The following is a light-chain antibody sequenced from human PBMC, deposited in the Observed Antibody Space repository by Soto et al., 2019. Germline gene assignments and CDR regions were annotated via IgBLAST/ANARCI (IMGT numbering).Light chain of an antibody. CDR2: TSG. V-gene: IGKV1-39*01. Sequence: IHMTQSPSSLSASVGVRITVTCRASQRITTYVNWYQLKPGQAPKLLISTSGTLQRGVPSRFSGSGSWTDFTLTITGLQPADFATYFCQQTYSTPYTFGQGTKLEIK. CDR1: QRITTY. J-gene: IGKJ2*01. CDR3: QQTYSTPYT.